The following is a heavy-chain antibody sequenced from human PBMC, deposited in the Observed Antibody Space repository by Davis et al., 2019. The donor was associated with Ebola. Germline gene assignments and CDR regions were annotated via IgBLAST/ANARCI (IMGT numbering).Heavy chain of an antibody. CDR2: ISYSGST. CDR3: ARGGAVVDP. D-gene: IGHD6-19*01. J-gene: IGHJ5*02. V-gene: IGHV4-39*07. CDR1: GGSISSSDYY. Sequence: SETLSLTCTVSGGSISSSDYYWGWIRQTPGKGLEWIGSISYSGSTYYNPSLKSRVTISVDTSKNQFSLKLSSVTAADTAVYYCARGGAVVDPWGQGTLVTVSS.